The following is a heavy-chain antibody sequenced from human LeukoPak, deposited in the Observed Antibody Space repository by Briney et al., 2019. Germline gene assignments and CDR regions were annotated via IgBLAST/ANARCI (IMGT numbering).Heavy chain of an antibody. Sequence: GESLMISCKGSGYTSTTYCIGWVRQLPGKGVEWMGIIFAGEVEARYRPSFQGQVSPSADKTTSTAYLQWSSLKASDTAMYYCARACCCSGGTCYAENWGQGTLVTVSS. J-gene: IGHJ4*02. CDR3: ARACCCSGGTCYAEN. CDR1: GYTSTTYC. D-gene: IGHD2-15*01. V-gene: IGHV5-51*01. CDR2: IFAGEVEA.